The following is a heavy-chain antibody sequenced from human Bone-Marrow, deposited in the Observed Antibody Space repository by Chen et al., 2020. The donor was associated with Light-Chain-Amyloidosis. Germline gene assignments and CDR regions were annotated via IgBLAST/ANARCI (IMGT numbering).Heavy chain of an antibody. Sequence: EVQLEQSGPEVKKPGESLKISCKGSGYTFPNYWIGWVRQMPGKGLEWMGVIYPDDSDARYSPSFEGQVTISADESITTAYLRWGSLRASGTAMYYCAGRRDGYNFDYWGQGTLVTVSS. J-gene: IGHJ4*02. CDR3: AGRRDGYNFDY. CDR2: IYPDDSDA. CDR1: GYTFPNYW. V-gene: IGHV5-51*01. D-gene: IGHD5-12*01.